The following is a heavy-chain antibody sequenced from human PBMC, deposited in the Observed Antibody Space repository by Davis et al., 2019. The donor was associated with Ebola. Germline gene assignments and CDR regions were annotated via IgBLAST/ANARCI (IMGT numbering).Heavy chain of an antibody. CDR1: GYTFTTYG. CDR2: ISLNSGST. CDR3: ARDDKVMHFDY. V-gene: IGHV1-2*02. Sequence: ASVKVSCKASGYTFTTYGISWVRQAPGQGPEWMGWISLNSGSTKYSHKFQGRLTMTRDTSINTAHMELSGLRSDDTAVYYCARDDKVMHFDYWGQGTLVTVSS. D-gene: IGHD3-16*01. J-gene: IGHJ4*02.